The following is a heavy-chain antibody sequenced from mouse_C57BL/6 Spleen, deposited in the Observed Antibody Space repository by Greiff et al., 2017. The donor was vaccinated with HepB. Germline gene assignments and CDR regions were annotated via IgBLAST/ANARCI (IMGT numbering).Heavy chain of an antibody. CDR3: AREDLGSSYYFDY. D-gene: IGHD1-1*01. J-gene: IGHJ2*01. Sequence: QVQLQQSGPELVKPGASVKISCKASGYAFSSSWMNWVKQRPGKGLEWIGRIYPGDGDTNYNGKLKGKATLTADKSSSTAYMQLSSLTSEDSAVYFCAREDLGSSYYFDYWGQGTTLTVSS. CDR2: IYPGDGDT. CDR1: GYAFSSSW. V-gene: IGHV1-82*01.